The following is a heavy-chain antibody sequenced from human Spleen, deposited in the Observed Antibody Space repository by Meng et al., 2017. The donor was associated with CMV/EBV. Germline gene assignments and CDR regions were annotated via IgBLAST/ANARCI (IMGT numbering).Heavy chain of an antibody. J-gene: IGHJ4*02. D-gene: IGHD3-9*01. V-gene: IGHV3-48*04. CDR3: ARELTGNHHFDY. CDR2: ITSSSNTI. Sequence: GESLKISCAASGFTFSSYTMHWVRQAPGKGLEWVSYITSSSNTIYYADSVKGRFTISRDNAKNSLYLQMNSLRGEDTAVYYCARELTGNHHFDYWGQGTLVTVSS. CDR1: GFTFSSYT.